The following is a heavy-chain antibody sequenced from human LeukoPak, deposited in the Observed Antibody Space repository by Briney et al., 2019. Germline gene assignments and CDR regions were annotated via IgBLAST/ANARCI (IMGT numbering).Heavy chain of an antibody. CDR3: ARGRYSRSTFDP. CDR1: GYSISSGYY. Sequence: PSETLSLTCTVSGYSISSGYYWGWIRQPPGKGLEWIESMYHSGSTYYNPSLKSRVTMSVDTSKNQFSLKLSSVTAADTAVYYCARGRYSRSTFDPWGQGTLVTVSS. D-gene: IGHD3-9*01. J-gene: IGHJ5*02. CDR2: MYHSGST. V-gene: IGHV4-38-2*02.